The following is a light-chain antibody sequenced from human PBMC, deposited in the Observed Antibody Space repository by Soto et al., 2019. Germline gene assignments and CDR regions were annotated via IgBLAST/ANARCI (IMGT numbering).Light chain of an antibody. CDR1: QSISTW. Sequence: DIQMTQSPSTLSASVGDRVTITCRASQSISTWLAWYQQKPGKAPKHLISDASSLESGVPSRFSGSGSGTDFTLTISSLQPDDFATYYCQQYNAYSSCTFGQGTKVEIK. CDR3: QQYNAYSSCT. J-gene: IGKJ1*01. V-gene: IGKV1-5*01. CDR2: DAS.